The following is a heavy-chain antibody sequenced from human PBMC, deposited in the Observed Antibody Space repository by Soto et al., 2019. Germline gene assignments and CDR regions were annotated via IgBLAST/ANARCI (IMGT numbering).Heavy chain of an antibody. D-gene: IGHD3-10*01. CDR3: AREHITLLICFGEPHAFDI. CDR1: GYTFTSYY. CDR2: INPSGGST. V-gene: IGHV1-46*01. J-gene: IGHJ3*02. Sequence: ASVKVSCKASGYTFTSYYMHWVRQAPGQGLEWMGIINPSGGSTSYAQKFQGRVTMTRDTSTSTVYMELSSLRSEDTAVYYCAREHITLLICFGEPHAFDICGQGTMVTVS.